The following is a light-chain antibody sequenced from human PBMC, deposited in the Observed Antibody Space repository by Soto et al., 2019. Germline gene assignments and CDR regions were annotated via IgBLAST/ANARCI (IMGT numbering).Light chain of an antibody. CDR2: AAS. CDR1: QDIYTF. Sequence: DIQMTQSQSSLSASFGDRFTIACRASQDIYTFLNWYQQKPGKAPKLLIYAASSLQSGVPSRFSGSGSGTDFTLTISSLQPEDFATYYCQQSYSTPLTFGGGTKVDIK. J-gene: IGKJ4*01. CDR3: QQSYSTPLT. V-gene: IGKV1-39*01.